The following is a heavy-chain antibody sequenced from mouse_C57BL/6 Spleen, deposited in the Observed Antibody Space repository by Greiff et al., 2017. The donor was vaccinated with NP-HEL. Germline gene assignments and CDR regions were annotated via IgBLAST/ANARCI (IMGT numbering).Heavy chain of an antibody. CDR1: GYSFTGYY. J-gene: IGHJ4*01. Sequence: EVQLVESGPELVKPGASVKISCKASGYSFTGYYMNWVKQSPEKSLEWIGEINPSTGGTTYNQKFKAKATLTVDKSSSTAYMQLKSLTSEDSAVYYCARSTAQAISDYWGQGTSVTVSS. V-gene: IGHV1-42*01. CDR3: ARSTAQAISDY. CDR2: INPSTGGT. D-gene: IGHD3-2*02.